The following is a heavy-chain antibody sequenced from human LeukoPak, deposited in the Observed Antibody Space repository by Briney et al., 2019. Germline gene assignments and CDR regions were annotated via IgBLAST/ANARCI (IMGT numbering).Heavy chain of an antibody. CDR1: GFTFSSYA. V-gene: IGHV3-23*01. CDR2: ISGNGDDT. D-gene: IGHD1-26*01. CDR3: ARDYPGGWIPWEDYFDH. Sequence: GGSLRLSCGASGFTFSSYAMSWVRQAPGKGLEWVSSISGNGDDTAYADSVKGRCNISRDTSKNTVYLQIESLKAEDTAIYYCARDYPGGWIPWEDYFDHWGQGTLVTVSS. J-gene: IGHJ4*02.